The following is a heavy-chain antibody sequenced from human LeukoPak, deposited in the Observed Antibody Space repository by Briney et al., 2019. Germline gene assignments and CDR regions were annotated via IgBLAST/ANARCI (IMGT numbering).Heavy chain of an antibody. CDR2: ISSSGSTI. CDR1: GFTFSDYY. CDR3: ARDCPTRNYDILTGYSGGIDY. Sequence: GESLRLSCAASGFTFSDYYMSWIRQAPGKGLEWVSYISSSGSTIYYADSVKGRFTISRDNAKNSLYLQMNSLRAEDTAVYYCARDCPTRNYDILTGYSGGIDYWGQGTLVTVSS. D-gene: IGHD3-9*01. V-gene: IGHV3-11*01. J-gene: IGHJ4*01.